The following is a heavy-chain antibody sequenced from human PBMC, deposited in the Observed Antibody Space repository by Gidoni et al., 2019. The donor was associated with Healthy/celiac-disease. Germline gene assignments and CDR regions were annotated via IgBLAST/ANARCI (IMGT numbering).Heavy chain of an antibody. J-gene: IGHJ3*02. CDR2: IRSKANSYAT. CDR3: TRLARVDTAMLTGAFDI. D-gene: IGHD5-18*01. CDR1: GFTFSGSA. Sequence: EVQLVESGGGLVQPGGSLKLSCAASGFTFSGSAMPWVRQASGKGLEWVGRIRSKANSYATAYAASVKGRFTISRDDSKNTAYLQMNSLKTEDTAVYYCTRLARVDTAMLTGAFDIWGQGTMVTVSS. V-gene: IGHV3-73*02.